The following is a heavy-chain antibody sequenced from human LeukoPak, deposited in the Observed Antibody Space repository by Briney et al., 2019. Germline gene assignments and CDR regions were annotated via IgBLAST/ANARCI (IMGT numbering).Heavy chain of an antibody. Sequence: GASVKVSCKASGYTFTSYYMHWVRQAPGQGLEWMGIINPSGGSTSYAQKFQGRVTMTRDTSISTAYMELSRLRSDDTAVYYCATLDSSGYYYVAGGAFDIWGQGTMVTVSS. V-gene: IGHV1-46*01. CDR1: GYTFTSYY. D-gene: IGHD3-22*01. CDR2: INPSGGST. J-gene: IGHJ3*02. CDR3: ATLDSSGYYYVAGGAFDI.